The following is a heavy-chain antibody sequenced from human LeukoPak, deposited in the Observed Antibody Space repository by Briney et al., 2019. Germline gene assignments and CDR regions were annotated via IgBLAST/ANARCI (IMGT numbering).Heavy chain of an antibody. CDR2: IHPGNSDT. D-gene: IGHD5-12*01. CDR1: GYTFPSYW. CDR3: ARTPGSSDYRGYQYWFFDL. Sequence: GESLKISCKGFGYTFPSYWIGWVRQMPGQGLEWMGIIHPGNSDTRKSPSLQGQVTISVDKSISTAYLQWSSLKASDTAIYYCARTPGSSDYRGYQYWFFDLWGRGTLVTVSS. J-gene: IGHJ2*01. V-gene: IGHV5-51*01.